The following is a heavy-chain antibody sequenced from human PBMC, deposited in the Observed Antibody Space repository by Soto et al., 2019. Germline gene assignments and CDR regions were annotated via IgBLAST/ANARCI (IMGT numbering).Heavy chain of an antibody. CDR2: ISSSSSTI. CDR3: ARADVVPAAMSGYYYYYGMDV. D-gene: IGHD2-2*01. CDR1: GFTFSSYS. V-gene: IGHV3-48*02. Sequence: LRLSCAASGFTFSSYSVNWVRQAPGKGLEWVSYISSSSSTIYYADSVKGRFTISRDNAKNSLYLQMNSLRDEDTAVYYCARADVVPAAMSGYYYYYGMDVWGQGTTVTVSS. J-gene: IGHJ6*02.